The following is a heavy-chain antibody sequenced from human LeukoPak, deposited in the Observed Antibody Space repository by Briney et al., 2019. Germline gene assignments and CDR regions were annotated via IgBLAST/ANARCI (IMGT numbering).Heavy chain of an antibody. J-gene: IGHJ4*02. V-gene: IGHV1-69*05. CDR1: GYTFTGYY. Sequence: SVKVSCKASGYTFTGYYMHWARQAPGQGLEWMGRIIPIFGTANYAQKFQGRVTITTDESTSTAYMELISLRSEDTAVYYCARDFGGSGSYYWYFDYWGQGTLVTVPS. D-gene: IGHD1-26*01. CDR2: IIPIFGTA. CDR3: ARDFGGSGSYYWYFDY.